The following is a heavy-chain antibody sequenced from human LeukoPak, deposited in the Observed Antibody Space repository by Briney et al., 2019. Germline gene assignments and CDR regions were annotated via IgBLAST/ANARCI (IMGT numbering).Heavy chain of an antibody. D-gene: IGHD2-2*01. J-gene: IGHJ6*04. CDR3: ARVCSSTSCYYGMDV. V-gene: IGHV3-53*01. Sequence: GGSLRLSCAASGFAVSSNYMSWVRQAPGKGLEWVSVIYSGGSTYYADSVKGRFTIPRDNSKNTLYLQMNSLRAEDTAVYYCARVCSSTSCYYGMDVWGKGTTVTVSS. CDR2: IYSGGST. CDR1: GFAVSSNY.